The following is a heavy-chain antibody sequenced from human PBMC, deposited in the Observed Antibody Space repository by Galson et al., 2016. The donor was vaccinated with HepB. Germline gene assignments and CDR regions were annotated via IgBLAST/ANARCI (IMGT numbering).Heavy chain of an antibody. CDR1: GFSLSNHA. CDR3: ARVMNSGYPFS. CDR2: ISYDGSDK. J-gene: IGHJ5*02. Sequence: SLRLPCAASGFSLSNHAMDWVRQAPGKGLEGVAVISYDGSDKYYAASVTGRFTISRDNSKNTLYLQMNSLRAEDTAVYFCARVMNSGYPFSWGQGTLVTVSS. D-gene: IGHD3-22*01. V-gene: IGHV3-30*04.